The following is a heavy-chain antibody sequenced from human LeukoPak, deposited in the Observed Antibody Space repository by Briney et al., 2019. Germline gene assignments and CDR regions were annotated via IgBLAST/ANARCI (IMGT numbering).Heavy chain of an antibody. CDR1: GYTFTGYY. J-gene: IGHJ5*02. D-gene: IGHD3-22*01. CDR3: ARVRKDYYDSTGYWAELYNWFDP. V-gene: IGHV1-2*02. CDR2: IKSNSGDT. Sequence: ASVKVSCKASGYTFTGYYIHWVRQAPGQGLEWMGWIKSNSGDTNSAQKFQGRVTMTRDTSISTAYMELSRLRSDDTAVYYCARVRKDYYDSTGYWAELYNWFDPWGQGTLVTVSS.